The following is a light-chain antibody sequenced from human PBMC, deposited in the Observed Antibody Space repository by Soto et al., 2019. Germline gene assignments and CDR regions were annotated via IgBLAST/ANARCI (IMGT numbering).Light chain of an antibody. CDR3: QQYGYSRT. Sequence: EIVLTQSPGTLSLSPGERSTLSGRASQSVSSTYLAWYQQRPGQAPRLLIYGASSRATGIPDRFSGSGSGTDFTLTISRLEPEDFAVYYCQQYGYSRTVGQGTKVDIK. V-gene: IGKV3-20*01. J-gene: IGKJ1*01. CDR1: QSVSSTY. CDR2: GAS.